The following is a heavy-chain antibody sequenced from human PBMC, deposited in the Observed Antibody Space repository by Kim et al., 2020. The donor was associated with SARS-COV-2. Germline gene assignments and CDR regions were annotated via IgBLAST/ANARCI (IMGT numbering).Heavy chain of an antibody. CDR2: MNPNSGNT. Sequence: ASVKVSCETSGYTFTDYDINWVRQAPGQGLEWMGWMNPNSGNTGYSQKFQGRVTMPRDTSISTAYMGLTSLNSEDTAVYFCARGARGDYHGIMRYYKMDVWGKGTTVTVS. CDR3: ARGARGDYHGIMRYYKMDV. D-gene: IGHD5-12*01. V-gene: IGHV1-8*01. J-gene: IGHJ6*03. CDR1: GYTFTDYD.